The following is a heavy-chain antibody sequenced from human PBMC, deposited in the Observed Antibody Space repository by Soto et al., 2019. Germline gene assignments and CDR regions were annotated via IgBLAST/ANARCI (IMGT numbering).Heavy chain of an antibody. V-gene: IGHV3-7*01. CDR2: IKQDGSEK. CDR1: GFTFSSYW. J-gene: IGHJ6*03. CDR3: ARGSDQPLTGGYYYMDV. Sequence: GGSLSLSCAASGFTFSSYWMSWVRQAPGKGLEWVANIKQDGSEKYYVDSVKGRFTISRDNAKNSLYLQMNSLRAEDTAVYYCARGSDQPLTGGYYYMDVWGKGTTVTVSS. D-gene: IGHD7-27*01.